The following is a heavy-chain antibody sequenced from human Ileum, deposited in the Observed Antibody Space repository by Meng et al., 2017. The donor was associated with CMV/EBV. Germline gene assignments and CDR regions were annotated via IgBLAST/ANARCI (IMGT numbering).Heavy chain of an antibody. CDR2: IHQTGTT. D-gene: IGHD2-2*01. V-gene: IGHV4-34*01. CDR3: ARRVVPAAIGY. Sequence: LPCAVYGASIGGYYWPWIRQPPGRGLEWIGEIHQTGTTNYNPSLKSRVTISLDTSKNQFSLRLNSVTAADTALYYCARRVVPAAIGYWGQGALVTVSS. CDR1: GASIGGYY. J-gene: IGHJ4*02.